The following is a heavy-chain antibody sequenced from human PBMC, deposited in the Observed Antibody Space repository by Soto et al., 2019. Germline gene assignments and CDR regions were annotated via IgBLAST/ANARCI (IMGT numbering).Heavy chain of an antibody. CDR1: GYSFTNYG. J-gene: IGHJ4*02. CDR2: INAGNGNT. CDR3: ARDAPPEDY. V-gene: IGHV1-3*01. Sequence: ASVKVSCKASGYSFTNYGMHWVRQAPGQGLEWMGWINAGNGNTKYSQKFQGRVTITRDTSASTAYMELRSLRSDDTAVYYCARDAPPEDYWGQGTLVTVSS.